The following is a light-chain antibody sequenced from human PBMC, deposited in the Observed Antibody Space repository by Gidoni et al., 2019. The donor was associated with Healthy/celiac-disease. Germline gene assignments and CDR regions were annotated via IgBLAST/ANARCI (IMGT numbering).Light chain of an antibody. CDR1: QGISSY. CDR3: QQLNSYPHT. CDR2: AAS. V-gene: IGKV1-9*01. J-gene: IGKJ2*01. Sequence: DIQLTQSPSFLSASVGDRVTITCRASQGISSYLAWYQQKPGKAPKLLIYAASTLQSGVPSRFSGSGSGTEFTLTISSLQHEDFATYYCQQLNSYPHTFXQXTKLESK.